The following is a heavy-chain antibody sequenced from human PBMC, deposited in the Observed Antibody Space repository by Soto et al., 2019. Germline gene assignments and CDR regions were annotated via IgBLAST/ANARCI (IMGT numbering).Heavy chain of an antibody. D-gene: IGHD3-22*01. CDR2: IIPIFGTA. V-gene: IGHV1-69*13. Sequence: ASVKVSCKASGYTFSSYAISWVRQAPGQGLEWMGGIIPIFGTANYAQKFQGRVTITADESTSTAYMELSSLRSEDTAVYYCARDGTDYYDSSGPFDYWGQGTLVTVSS. CDR3: ARDGTDYYDSSGPFDY. J-gene: IGHJ4*02. CDR1: GYTFSSYA.